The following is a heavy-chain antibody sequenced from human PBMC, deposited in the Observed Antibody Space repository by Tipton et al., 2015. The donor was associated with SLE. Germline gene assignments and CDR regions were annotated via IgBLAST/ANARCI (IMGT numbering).Heavy chain of an antibody. CDR1: GFTFNSYS. D-gene: IGHD3/OR15-3a*01. CDR2: ISDAGATI. J-gene: IGHJ3*02. CDR3: ARRRWTSNLVRPLDI. Sequence: GSLRLSCTASGFTFNSYSMKWVRQAPGKGLEWLSSISDAGATIFYAESVKGRFTISRDNAKNSVFLQMDSLRAEDTAVYFCARRRWTSNLVRPLDIWGQGTMVTVSS. V-gene: IGHV3-21*01.